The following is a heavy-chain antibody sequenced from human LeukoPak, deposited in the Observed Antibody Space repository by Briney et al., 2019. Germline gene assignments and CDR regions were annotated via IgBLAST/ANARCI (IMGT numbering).Heavy chain of an antibody. CDR1: GFTFSNAW. V-gene: IGHV3-49*04. CDR3: TRGPIQLWLYHGMDV. Sequence: GGSLRLSCAASGFTFSNAWMSWVRQAPGKGLEWVGFIRSKTYGGTTEYAASVKGRFIISRDDSTSIAYLQMNSLKTEDTAVYYCTRGPIQLWLYHGMDVWGQGTTVTVSS. D-gene: IGHD5-18*01. CDR2: IRSKTYGGTT. J-gene: IGHJ6*02.